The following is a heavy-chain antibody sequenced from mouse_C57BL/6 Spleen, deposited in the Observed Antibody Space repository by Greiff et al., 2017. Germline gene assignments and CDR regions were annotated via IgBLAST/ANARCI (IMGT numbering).Heavy chain of an antibody. Sequence: HVQLQQPGTELVKPGASVKLSCKASGYTFTSYWMHWVKQRPGQGLEWIGNINPSNGGTNYNEKFKSKATLTVDKSSSTAYMQLSSLTSEDSAVYYCASSLITTVVAFGYWGQGTTLTVSS. CDR2: INPSNGGT. CDR3: ASSLITTVVAFGY. D-gene: IGHD1-1*01. J-gene: IGHJ2*01. V-gene: IGHV1-53*01. CDR1: GYTFTSYW.